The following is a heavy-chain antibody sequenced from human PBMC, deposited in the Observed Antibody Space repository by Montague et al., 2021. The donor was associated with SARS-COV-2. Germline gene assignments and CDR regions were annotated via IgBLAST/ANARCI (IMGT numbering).Heavy chain of an antibody. V-gene: IGHV4-39*01. CDR2: IYYSGST. CDR3: ARVAPYTGDYYFDY. Sequence: SETLSLTCTVSGGSISSSSYYWGWTRQPPGKGLEWIGSIYYSGSTYYNPSLKSRVTISVDTSKNQFSLKLSSVTAADTAVYYCARVAPYTGDYYFDYWGQGTLVTVSS. J-gene: IGHJ4*02. D-gene: IGHD2-21*01. CDR1: GGSISSSSYY.